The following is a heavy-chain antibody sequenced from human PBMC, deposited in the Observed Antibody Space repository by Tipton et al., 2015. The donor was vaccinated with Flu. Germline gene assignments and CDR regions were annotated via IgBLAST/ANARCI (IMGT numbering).Heavy chain of an antibody. V-gene: IGHV3-74*01. CDR3: ARDQDDSSGYYYYFDY. CDR1: GFTFSDFS. J-gene: IGHJ4*02. D-gene: IGHD3-22*01. Sequence: SLRLSCAASGFTFSDFSMHWVRQAPGKGLVWVSRISSDGSATTYADSVKGRFTISRDKAKNALYLQMNSLRVEDTAVYYCARDQDDSSGYYYYFDYWGQGTLVTVSS. CDR2: ISSDGSAT.